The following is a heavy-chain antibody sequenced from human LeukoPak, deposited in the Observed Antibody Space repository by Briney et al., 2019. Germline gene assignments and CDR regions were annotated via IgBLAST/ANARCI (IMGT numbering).Heavy chain of an antibody. Sequence: GGPLRLSCAASGFTLSTYAMSWVRQTPGKGLEWVAATSSSDAGTHHAASVRGRFTISRDNSKNTLYLQMNSLRAEDAAVYFCAKAPVTSCRGAYCYPFDSWGQGTLVTVSS. J-gene: IGHJ4*02. CDR3: AKAPVTSCRGAYCYPFDS. D-gene: IGHD2-21*01. CDR1: GFTLSTYA. V-gene: IGHV3-23*01. CDR2: TSSSDAGT.